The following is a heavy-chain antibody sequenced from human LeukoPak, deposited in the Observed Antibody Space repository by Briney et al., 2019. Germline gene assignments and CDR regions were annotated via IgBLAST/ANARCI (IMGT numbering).Heavy chain of an antibody. CDR1: GGSISSYY. V-gene: IGHV4-59*12. J-gene: IGHJ4*02. D-gene: IGHD1-26*01. Sequence: MSSETLSLACTVSGGSISSYYWSWIRQPPGKGLEGIGYIYYSGSTNYNPSLKSRVTISVDTSKNQFSLKLSSVTAADTAVYYCARKGRYSGSYYPYWGQGTLVTVSS. CDR2: IYYSGST. CDR3: ARKGRYSGSYYPY.